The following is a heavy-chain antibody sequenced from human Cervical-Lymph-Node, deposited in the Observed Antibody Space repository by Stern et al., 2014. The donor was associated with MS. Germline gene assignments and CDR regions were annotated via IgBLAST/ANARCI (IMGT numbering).Heavy chain of an antibody. CDR2: ISPKTGSA. D-gene: IGHD1-26*01. CDR3: ARDRGSYSDY. V-gene: IGHV1-2*02. J-gene: IGHJ4*02. CDR1: GYTFTTYF. Sequence: QMQLVQYGAEVEMPGASVKVSCKASGYTFTTYFLHWVRQAPGQVLEWMGWISPKTGSAPYAQKFQDRVTMTRDTSINTGYMEVSSLRSDDTAVYYCARDRGSYSDYWGQGTLVAVSS.